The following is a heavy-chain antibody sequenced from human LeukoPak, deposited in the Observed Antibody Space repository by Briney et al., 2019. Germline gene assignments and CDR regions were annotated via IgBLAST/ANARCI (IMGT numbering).Heavy chain of an antibody. CDR1: GGSISSYY. Sequence: PSETPSLTCTVSGGSISSYYWSWIRQPPGKGLEWIGYIYYSGSTNYNPSLKSRVTISVDTSKNQFSLKLSSVTAADTAVYYCARVVVPAAIDYWGQGTLVTVSS. CDR3: ARVVVPAAIDY. D-gene: IGHD2-2*02. J-gene: IGHJ4*02. V-gene: IGHV4-59*01. CDR2: IYYSGST.